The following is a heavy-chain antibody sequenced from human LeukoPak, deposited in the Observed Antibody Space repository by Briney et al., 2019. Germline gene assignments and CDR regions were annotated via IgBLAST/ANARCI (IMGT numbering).Heavy chain of an antibody. J-gene: IGHJ6*03. D-gene: IGHD3-3*02. V-gene: IGHV4-39*07. Sequence: PETLSLTCTVSGGSISFSTYYWGWIRQPPGKGLDWIGSIYYSGNTYYNPSLKSRVTISVDTSKNQFSLKLSSVTAADTAVYYCARAFYPGYYSYMAVWGKGTTVTVSS. CDR2: IYYSGNT. CDR1: GGSISFSTYY. CDR3: ARAFYPGYYSYMAV.